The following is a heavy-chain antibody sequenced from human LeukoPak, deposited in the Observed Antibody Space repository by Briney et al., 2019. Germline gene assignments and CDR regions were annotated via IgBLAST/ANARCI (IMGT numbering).Heavy chain of an antibody. J-gene: IGHJ4*02. Sequence: PGGSLRLSCAASGCTFSSYAMSWVRQAPGKGLEWVSAISGSGGSTYYADSVKGRFTISRDNSKNTLYLQMNSLRAEDTAVYYCASTSGIAVAAPEDYFDYWGQGTLVTVSS. V-gene: IGHV3-23*01. CDR1: GCTFSSYA. CDR2: ISGSGGST. CDR3: ASTSGIAVAAPEDYFDY. D-gene: IGHD6-19*01.